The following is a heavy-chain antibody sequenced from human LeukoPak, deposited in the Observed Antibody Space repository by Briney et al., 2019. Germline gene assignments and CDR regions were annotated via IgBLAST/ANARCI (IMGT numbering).Heavy chain of an antibody. Sequence: SETLSLTCTVSGGSISSYYWSWIRQPPGKGLEWIGSIYYSGSTYYNPSLKSRVTISVDTSKNQFSLKLSSVTAADTAVYYCAGFILRGDAFDIWGQGTMVTVSS. CDR3: AGFILRGDAFDI. J-gene: IGHJ3*02. D-gene: IGHD2-15*01. V-gene: IGHV4-59*05. CDR1: GGSISSYY. CDR2: IYYSGST.